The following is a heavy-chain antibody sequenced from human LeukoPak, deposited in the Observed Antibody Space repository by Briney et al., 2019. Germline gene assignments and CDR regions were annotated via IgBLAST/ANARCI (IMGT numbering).Heavy chain of an antibody. CDR1: GGSITSYY. Sequence: SETLSLTCTVSGGSITSYYWSWIRQPPGKGLEGIGYISYGGSTNYNPSLKSRVTISVDTSKNKFSLKLSSVTAADTAVYYCARYVWGSYPTFEDYWGQGTLVTVSS. CDR2: ISYGGST. CDR3: ARYVWGSYPTFEDY. V-gene: IGHV4-59*01. D-gene: IGHD3-16*02. J-gene: IGHJ4*02.